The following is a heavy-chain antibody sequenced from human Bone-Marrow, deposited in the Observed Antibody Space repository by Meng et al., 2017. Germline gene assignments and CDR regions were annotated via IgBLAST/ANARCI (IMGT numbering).Heavy chain of an antibody. CDR1: GFTFTSSA. D-gene: IGHD6-6*01. CDR3: ARSFIAARNLLFNWFDP. Sequence: SVKVSCKASGFTFTSSAVQWVRQARGQRLEWIGWIVVGSGNTNYAQKFQERVTITRDMSTSTAYMELSSLRSEDTAVYYCARSFIAARNLLFNWFDPWGQGTLVTVSS. V-gene: IGHV1-58*01. CDR2: IVVGSGNT. J-gene: IGHJ5*02.